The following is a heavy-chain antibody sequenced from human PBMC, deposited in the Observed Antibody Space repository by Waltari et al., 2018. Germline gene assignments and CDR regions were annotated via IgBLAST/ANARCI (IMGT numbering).Heavy chain of an antibody. J-gene: IGHJ3*02. V-gene: IGHV3-30*18. CDR3: AKGIEEGAFDI. CDR1: GFSFSRYG. Sequence: QVQLVESGGGVVQPGRSLRRSCADSGFSFSRYGLPSVRQAPVKGMAWGAVIWYDGSNKYYADSVKGRFTISRDNSKNTLYLQMNSLRAEDTAMYYCAKGIEEGAFDIWGQGTMVTVSS. CDR2: IWYDGSNK. D-gene: IGHD2-15*01.